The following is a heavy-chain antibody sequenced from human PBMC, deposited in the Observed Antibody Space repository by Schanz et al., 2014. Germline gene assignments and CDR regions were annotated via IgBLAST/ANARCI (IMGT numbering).Heavy chain of an antibody. CDR1: GFTLSSYA. Sequence: EVQLVESGGYLVQPGGSLRLSCAAYGFTLSSYAMHWVRQAPGKGLEWVSGFIVDSGNTYYAGSVKGRFSISRDYSKNTLYLQMSSLRAEDTAIYYCAKLSSSGRLAGYFDYGGQGALVTVSS. J-gene: IGHJ4*02. D-gene: IGHD6-19*01. CDR3: AKLSSSGRLAGYFDY. CDR2: FIVDSGNT. V-gene: IGHV3-23*04.